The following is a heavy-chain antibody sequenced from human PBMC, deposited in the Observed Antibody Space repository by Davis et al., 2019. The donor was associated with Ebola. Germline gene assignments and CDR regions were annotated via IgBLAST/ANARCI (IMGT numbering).Heavy chain of an antibody. Sequence: GESLKISCAASGFTFSSYGMHWVRQAPGKGLEWVAVISYDGSNKYYADSVKGRFTISRDNAKNSLYLQMNSLRAEDTAVYYCARDGLHQGPIGLPPGTLLQEHLWG. CDR3: ARDGLHQGPIGLPPGTLLQEHL. V-gene: IGHV3-30*03. CDR1: GFTFSSYG. CDR2: ISYDGSNK. J-gene: IGHJ6*01.